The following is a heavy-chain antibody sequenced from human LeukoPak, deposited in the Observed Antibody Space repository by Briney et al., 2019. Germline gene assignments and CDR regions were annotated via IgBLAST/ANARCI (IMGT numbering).Heavy chain of an antibody. V-gene: IGHV4-38-2*02. CDR1: GYSISSGYY. CDR3: ARAHYYDSSGYFEEGNWFDP. J-gene: IGHJ5*02. Sequence: SETLSLTCTVSGYSISSGYYWGWVRQPPGKGLEWIGSIYHSGSTYYNPSLESRVTISVDTSKNQFSLKLSSVTAADTAVYYCARAHYYDSSGYFEEGNWFDPWGQGTLVTVSS. CDR2: IYHSGST. D-gene: IGHD3-22*01.